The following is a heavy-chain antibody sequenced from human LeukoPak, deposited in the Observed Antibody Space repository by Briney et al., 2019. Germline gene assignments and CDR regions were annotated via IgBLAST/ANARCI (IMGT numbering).Heavy chain of an antibody. CDR1: GGSISSYY. D-gene: IGHD6-19*01. V-gene: IGHV4-59*08. CDR2: IYYSGNT. Sequence: PSETLSLTCTVSGGSISSYYWSWIRQPPGKGLEGIGYIYYSGNTNYNPSLKSRVTISVDTSKNQFSLKLSSVTAADTAVYYCARQETEQRGWHQGRGNWYFDLWGRGTLVTVSS. J-gene: IGHJ2*01. CDR3: ARQETEQRGWHQGRGNWYFDL.